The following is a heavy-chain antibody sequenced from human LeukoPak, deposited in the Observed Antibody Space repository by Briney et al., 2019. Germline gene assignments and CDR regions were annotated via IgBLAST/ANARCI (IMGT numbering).Heavy chain of an antibody. D-gene: IGHD1-1*01. V-gene: IGHV1-2*02. CDR1: GYTFTGYY. J-gene: IGHJ4*02. CDR2: INPNSGGT. Sequence: ASVKVSCKASGYTFTGYYMHWVRQAPGQGLEWMGWINPNSGGTSYAQKFQGRVTMTRDTSISTAYMELSRLRSDDTAVYYCARAQTGTTYPFDYWGQGTLVTVSS. CDR3: ARAQTGTTYPFDY.